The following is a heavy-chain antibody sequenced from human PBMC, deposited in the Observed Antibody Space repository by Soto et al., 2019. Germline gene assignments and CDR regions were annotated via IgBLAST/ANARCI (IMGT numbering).Heavy chain of an antibody. Sequence: EMQLLESGGGLVQTGESLRLSCTASGFTFSNYTISWVLHAPVKGPEWVSSIGGGGDTYYTDAEKGRFTVSRDDPKSTLYLQMNSLRAEEKARYYCAIAPVPRNGGWVWFDPWGQGTIVSVYS. CDR2: SIGGGGDT. D-gene: IGHD6-19*01. CDR3: AIAPVPRNGGWVWFDP. CDR1: GFTFSNYT. J-gene: IGHJ5*02. V-gene: IGHV3-23*01.